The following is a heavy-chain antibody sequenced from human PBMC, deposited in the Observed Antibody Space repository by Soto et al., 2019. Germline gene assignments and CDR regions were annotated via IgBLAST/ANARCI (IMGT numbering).Heavy chain of an antibody. CDR3: ARARYYYDSSGYPYYFDY. Sequence: ASVKVSCKASGYTFTSYGISWVRRAPGQGLEWMGWISAYNGNTNYAQKLQGRVTITADKSTSTAYMELSSLRSEDTAVYYCARARYYYDSSGYPYYFDYWGQGTLVTVSS. J-gene: IGHJ4*02. V-gene: IGHV1-18*04. CDR2: ISAYNGNT. CDR1: GYTFTSYG. D-gene: IGHD3-22*01.